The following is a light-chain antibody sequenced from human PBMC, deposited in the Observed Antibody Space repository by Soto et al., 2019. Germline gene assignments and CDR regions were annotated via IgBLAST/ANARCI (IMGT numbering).Light chain of an antibody. CDR3: HHYSSSPPIFT. V-gene: IGKV3-20*01. CDR2: GAA. J-gene: IGKJ3*01. CDR1: QSVSSNY. Sequence: EIVLTQSPGILSLSPGEGATLSCRASQSVSSNYLAWYQQKPGQAPRLLIYGAASRATGIPDRFSGSGSGTDFTLSISRLEPEDFAVYYCHHYSSSPPIFTFGPGTKVDIK.